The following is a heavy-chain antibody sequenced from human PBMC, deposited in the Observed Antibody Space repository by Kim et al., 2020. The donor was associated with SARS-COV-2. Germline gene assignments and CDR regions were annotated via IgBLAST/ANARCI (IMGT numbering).Heavy chain of an antibody. CDR3: ARDLLGYYGSGSHKIPPFDY. CDR2: IWYDGSNK. CDR1: GFTFSSYG. J-gene: IGHJ4*02. Sequence: GRSLRLSCAASGFTFSSYGMHWVRQAPGKGLEWVAVIWYDGSNKYYADSVKGRFTISRDNSKNTLYLQMNSLRAEDTAVYYCARDLLGYYGSGSHKIPPFDYWGQGTLVTVSS. D-gene: IGHD3-10*01. V-gene: IGHV3-33*01.